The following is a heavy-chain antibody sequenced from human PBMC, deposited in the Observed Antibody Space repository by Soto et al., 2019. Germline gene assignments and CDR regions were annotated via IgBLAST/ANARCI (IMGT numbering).Heavy chain of an antibody. Sequence: SETLSVTCTVSGAPITSGAYSWSWIRQPPGKGLEWIGFIYQSGSTHYNPSLKSRVTISVDRSKNHFSLQLTSLTAADTAVYYCARDMAGCSSSDCYLSGWFDPWGPGTLVTVSS. D-gene: IGHD2-21*02. J-gene: IGHJ5*02. V-gene: IGHV4-30-2*01. CDR2: IYQSGST. CDR1: GAPITSGAYS. CDR3: ARDMAGCSSSDCYLSGWFDP.